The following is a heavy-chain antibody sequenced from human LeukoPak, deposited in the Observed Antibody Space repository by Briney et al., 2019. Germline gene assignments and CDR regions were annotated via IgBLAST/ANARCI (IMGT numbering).Heavy chain of an antibody. V-gene: IGHV4-34*01. CDR1: GGSFSGYY. CDR3: ARRQSLAHDAFDI. J-gene: IGHJ3*02. CDR2: INHSGST. Sequence: SETLSLTCAVYGGSFSGYYWSWIRQPPGKGLEWIGEINHSGSTNYNPSLKSRVTISVVTSKNQFSLKLSSVTAADTAVYYCARRQSLAHDAFDIWGQGTMVTVSS.